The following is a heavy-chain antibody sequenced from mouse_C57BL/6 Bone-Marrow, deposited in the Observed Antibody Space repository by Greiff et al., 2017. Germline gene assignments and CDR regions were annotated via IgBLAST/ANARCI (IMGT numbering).Heavy chain of an antibody. V-gene: IGHV1-81*01. CDR2: IYPRSGNT. CDR3: ARYDYYYAMDY. J-gene: IGHJ4*01. D-gene: IGHD2-4*01. CDR1: GYTFTSYG. Sequence: QVQLQQSGAELARPGASVKLSCKASGYTFTSYGISWVKQRTGQGLEWIGEIYPRSGNTHYNEKFKGKATLTADKSSSTAYMELRSLTSEDSAVYFCARYDYYYAMDYWGQGTSVTVSS.